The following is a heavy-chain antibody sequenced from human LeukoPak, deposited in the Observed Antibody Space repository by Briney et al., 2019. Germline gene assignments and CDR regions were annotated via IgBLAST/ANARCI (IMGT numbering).Heavy chain of an antibody. Sequence: GGSLRLSCAASGFTFSTYAMSWVRQAPGKGLEWVSAISDSGGNTYYADSVKGRFTISRDNSKNTLFLQMSSLRAEDTAVYYCARDLSYYYGSGRAWGQGTLVTVSS. D-gene: IGHD3-10*01. V-gene: IGHV3-23*01. CDR2: ISDSGGNT. CDR3: ARDLSYYYGSGRA. CDR1: GFTFSTYA. J-gene: IGHJ5*02.